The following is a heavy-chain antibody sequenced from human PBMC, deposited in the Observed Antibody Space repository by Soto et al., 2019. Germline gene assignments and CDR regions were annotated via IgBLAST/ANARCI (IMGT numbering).Heavy chain of an antibody. V-gene: IGHV4-34*01. CDR3: ARGQVVTTFNPPFDY. J-gene: IGHJ4*02. Sequence: PSETLSLTCAVYGGSFSGYYWSWIRQPPGKGLEWIGEINHSGSTNYNPSLKSRVTISVDTSKNQFSLKLSSVTAADTAVYYCARGQVVTTFNPPFDYWGQGTLVTVSS. CDR1: GGSFSGYY. CDR2: INHSGST. D-gene: IGHD4-4*01.